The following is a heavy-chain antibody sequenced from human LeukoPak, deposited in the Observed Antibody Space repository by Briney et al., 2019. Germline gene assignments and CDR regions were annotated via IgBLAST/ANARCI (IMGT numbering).Heavy chain of an antibody. J-gene: IGHJ4*01. CDR3: ARDPYTGSMFDY. D-gene: IGHD1-1*01. CDR1: GFTFTSVS. Sequence: PGGSLRLSCVTSGFTFTSVSMSWVRQAPGKGLEWVAFIGHVAGDIFYGDSVKGRFNISRDDAKGSVYPQMNSLRVDDTAVYFCARDPYTGSMFDYWGHGTLVTVSS. V-gene: IGHV3-21*01. CDR2: IGHVAGDI.